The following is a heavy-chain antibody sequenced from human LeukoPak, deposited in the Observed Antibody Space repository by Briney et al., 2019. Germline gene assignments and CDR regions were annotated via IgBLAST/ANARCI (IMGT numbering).Heavy chain of an antibody. CDR1: GYTFTSSG. V-gene: IGHV1-18*04. D-gene: IGHD5-12*01. CDR3: ARRRQYSGYGEVGY. J-gene: IGHJ4*02. Sequence: ASVKVSCKASGYTFTSSGISWVRQAPGQGLEWMGWISAYNGNTNYAQKLQGRVTMTTDTSTSTAYMEQRTLRSDDTAVYYCARRRQYSGYGEVGYWGQGNLATVSS. CDR2: ISAYNGNT.